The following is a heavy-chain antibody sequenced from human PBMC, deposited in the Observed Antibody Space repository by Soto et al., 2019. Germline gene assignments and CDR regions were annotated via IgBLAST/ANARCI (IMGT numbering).Heavy chain of an antibody. J-gene: IGHJ6*02. CDR3: TISHSHGMDV. CDR1: GCNFIGYA. Sequence: QVQLAQSGAEVKKPGASVKIACKASGCNFIGYALHWVRQAPGQRPEWMGWINAANGDTKYSQKFQGRVTMTAETSASKRYLEMTSLKSDDTAVYYCTISHSHGMDVWGQGTTVTVSS. CDR2: INAANGDT. V-gene: IGHV1-3*01.